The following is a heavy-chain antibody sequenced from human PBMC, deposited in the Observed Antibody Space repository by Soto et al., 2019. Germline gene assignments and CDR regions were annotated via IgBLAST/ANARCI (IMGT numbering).Heavy chain of an antibody. CDR1: GGSFSSYY. D-gene: IGHD2-8*02. J-gene: IGHJ4*02. CDR2: INHSGST. CDR3: ARDKITGLFDY. Sequence: PSETLSLTCTVSGGSFSSYYWGWIRQPPGRGLEWIGEINHSGSTNYNPSLKSRVTISVDTSKNQFSLKLTSVTAADTAVYYCARDKITGLFDYWGQGTLVTV. V-gene: IGHV4-34*01.